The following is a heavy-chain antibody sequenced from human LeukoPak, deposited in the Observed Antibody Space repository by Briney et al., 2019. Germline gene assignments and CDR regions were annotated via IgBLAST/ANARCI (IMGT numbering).Heavy chain of an antibody. CDR2: INPNSGGT. Sequence: ASVKVSCKASGYTFTGYYMHWVRQAPGQGLEWMGWINPNSGGTNYAQKFQGRVTMTRDTSISTAYMELSRLRSDDTAVYYRARFRYCSSTSCHDFDYWGQGTLVTVSS. CDR1: GYTFTGYY. D-gene: IGHD2-2*01. CDR3: ARFRYCSSTSCHDFDY. J-gene: IGHJ4*02. V-gene: IGHV1-2*02.